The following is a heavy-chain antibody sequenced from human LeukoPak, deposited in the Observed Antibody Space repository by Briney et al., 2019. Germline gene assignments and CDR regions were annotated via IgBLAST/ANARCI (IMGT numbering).Heavy chain of an antibody. Sequence: PSETLSLTCTVSGGSISSYYWSWIRQPAGKGLEWIGRIYTSGSTNYNPSLKSRVTMSVDTSKNQFSLKLSSVTAADTAVYYCARAPRYCSGGSCYSGGSYYFDYWGQGTLVTVSS. CDR2: IYTSGST. CDR1: GGSISSYY. J-gene: IGHJ4*02. CDR3: ARAPRYCSGGSCYSGGSYYFDY. V-gene: IGHV4-4*07. D-gene: IGHD2-15*01.